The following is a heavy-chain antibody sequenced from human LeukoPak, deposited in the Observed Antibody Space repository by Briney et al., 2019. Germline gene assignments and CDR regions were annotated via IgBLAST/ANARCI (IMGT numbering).Heavy chain of an antibody. V-gene: IGHV4-30-4*07. CDR1: GGSISSGGDS. D-gene: IGHD3-16*01. CDR2: IYYSGNT. CDR3: ARQVGRGTQIYYMDV. J-gene: IGHJ6*03. Sequence: PSETLSLTCAVSGGSISSGGDSWSWIRQPPGKGLEWIEYIYYSGNTYYNPSLRSRLTISQDTSKNQFSLSLSSVTAADTAVYYRARQVGRGTQIYYMDVWGKGTTVTVSS.